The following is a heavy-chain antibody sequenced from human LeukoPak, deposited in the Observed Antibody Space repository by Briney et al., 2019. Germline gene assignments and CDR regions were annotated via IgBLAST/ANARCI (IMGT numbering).Heavy chain of an antibody. Sequence: SETLSLTCAVYGGSFSGYYWSWIRQPPGKGLEWIGYVYYSGSTNYNPSLKSRVTISVDTSKNQFSLKLSSVTAADTAIYYCARGGASGHYPEIDYWGQGTLVTVSS. CDR3: ARGGASGHYPEIDY. CDR1: GGSFSGYY. D-gene: IGHD3-22*01. J-gene: IGHJ4*02. V-gene: IGHV4-59*01. CDR2: VYYSGST.